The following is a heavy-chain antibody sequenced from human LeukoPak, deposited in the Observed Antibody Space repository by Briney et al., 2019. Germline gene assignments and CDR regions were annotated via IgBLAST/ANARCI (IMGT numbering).Heavy chain of an antibody. V-gene: IGHV3-53*01. CDR2: IYSGGST. Sequence: PGGSLRLSCAASGFAVSSNYMSWVRQAPGKGLEWVSVIYSGGSTYYADSVKGRFTISRDNSKNTLYLQMNSLRAEDTAVYYCAKDPWYDSSGYFGYWGQGTLVTVSS. D-gene: IGHD3-22*01. CDR1: GFAVSSNY. CDR3: AKDPWYDSSGYFGY. J-gene: IGHJ4*02.